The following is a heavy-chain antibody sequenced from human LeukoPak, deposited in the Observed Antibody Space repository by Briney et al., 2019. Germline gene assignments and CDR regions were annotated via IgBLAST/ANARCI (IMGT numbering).Heavy chain of an antibody. D-gene: IGHD6-6*01. CDR3: ARESEYSRSVVMEY. V-gene: IGHV1-18*01. J-gene: IGHJ4*02. CDR2: ISAYNGNT. Sequence: ASVKVSCKASGDTFTTYGISWVRQAPGQGLEWMGWISAYNGNTNYAQKVQGRVTMTRDTSTSTAYMELRSLTSDDTAVYYCARESEYSRSVVMEYWGQGTLVTVSS. CDR1: GDTFTTYG.